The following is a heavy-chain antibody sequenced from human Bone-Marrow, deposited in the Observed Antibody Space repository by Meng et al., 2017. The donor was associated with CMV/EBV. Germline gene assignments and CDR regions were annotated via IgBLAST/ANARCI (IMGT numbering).Heavy chain of an antibody. D-gene: IGHD2-15*01. CDR3: ANHCSGYSCQGNY. Sequence: GESLKISCAASGFTFSNYDMNWVRQAPGKGLEWVAHISSSSAYIYYADSAKGRFTISRDNAENSLYLQMNSLRAEDTALYYCANHCSGYSCQGNYWGQGTLVTVSS. J-gene: IGHJ4*02. V-gene: IGHV3-21*01. CDR1: GFTFSNYD. CDR2: ISSSSAYI.